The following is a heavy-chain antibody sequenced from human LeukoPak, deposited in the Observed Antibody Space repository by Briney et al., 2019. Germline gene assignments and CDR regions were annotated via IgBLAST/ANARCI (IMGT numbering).Heavy chain of an antibody. CDR2: IIPIFGTA. Sequence: ASVKVSCKASGGTFSSYAISWVRQAPGQGLEWMGGIIPIFGTANYAQKFQGRVTITADESTSTAYMELSSLRSEDTAVYYYARAGIAAAGTLDYWGQGTLVTVSS. V-gene: IGHV1-69*13. D-gene: IGHD6-13*01. CDR1: GGTFSSYA. J-gene: IGHJ4*02. CDR3: ARAGIAAAGTLDY.